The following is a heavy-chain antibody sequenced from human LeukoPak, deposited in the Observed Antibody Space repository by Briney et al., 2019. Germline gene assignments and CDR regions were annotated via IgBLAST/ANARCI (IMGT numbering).Heavy chain of an antibody. V-gene: IGHV3-48*01. CDR3: VRDGNRGYDMDV. J-gene: IGHJ6*02. CDR2: INVVNGAI. CDR1: GFTLRYYQ. D-gene: IGHD3-10*01. Sequence: GGSLRLPCATSGFTLRYYQMNWVRQAPGKGLEWVSYINVVNGAIYYADSVKGRFSISGDIATNSVYLQMNSLRAEDTALYYCVRDGNRGYDMDVWGQGTAVTVSS.